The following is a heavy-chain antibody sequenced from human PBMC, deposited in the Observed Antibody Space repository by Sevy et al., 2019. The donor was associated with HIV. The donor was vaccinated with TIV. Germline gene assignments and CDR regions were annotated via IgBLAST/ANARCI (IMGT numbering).Heavy chain of an antibody. D-gene: IGHD3-22*01. V-gene: IGHV3-23*01. Sequence: GGSLRLSCTASGFSFSNYVMAWVRQAPGKGLEWVSSVSPNYLSTYYAESVKGRFTISRDNSKKTIYLQMNSLRAEDTAIYYCAKLHSRMIPGNGALDYWGRGTLVTVSS. J-gene: IGHJ4*01. CDR2: VSPNYLST. CDR1: GFSFSNYV. CDR3: AKLHSRMIPGNGALDY.